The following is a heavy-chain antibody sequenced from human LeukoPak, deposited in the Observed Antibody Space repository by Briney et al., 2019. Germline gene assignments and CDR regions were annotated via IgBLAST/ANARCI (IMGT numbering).Heavy chain of an antibody. V-gene: IGHV3-23*01. D-gene: IGHD2-2*01. J-gene: IGHJ4*02. CDR3: AKERVYISSTSCFDY. Sequence: PGGSLRLSCAASGFTVSSNYMTWVRQAPGKGLEWVSAISGSGGSTYYADSVKGRFTISRDNSKNTLYLQMNSLRAEDTAVYYCAKERVYISSTSCFDYWGQGTLVTVSS. CDR2: ISGSGGST. CDR1: GFTVSSNY.